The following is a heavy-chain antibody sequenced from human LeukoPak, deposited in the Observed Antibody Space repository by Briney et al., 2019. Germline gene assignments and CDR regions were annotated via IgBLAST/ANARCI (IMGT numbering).Heavy chain of an antibody. J-gene: IGHJ2*01. CDR2: INPRGGST. V-gene: IGHV1-46*01. D-gene: IGHD6-19*01. Sequence: ASVKVSCKASGYTFTSYFMHWVRQAPGQGLEWMGLINPRGGSTRYAQKFQGRVTMTRDTSTSTVYMELSSLRSEDTAVYYCARDRAVAGPDWYFDLWGRGTLVTVSS. CDR3: ARDRAVAGPDWYFDL. CDR1: GYTFTSYF.